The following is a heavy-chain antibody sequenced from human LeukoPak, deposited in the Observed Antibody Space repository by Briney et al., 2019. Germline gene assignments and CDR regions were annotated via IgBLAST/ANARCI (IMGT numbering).Heavy chain of an antibody. CDR2: ISGSGGST. D-gene: IGHD2/OR15-2a*01. CDR3: AEGSLGASIPYYFDY. V-gene: IGHV3-23*01. J-gene: IGHJ4*02. CDR1: GFTFSSYA. Sequence: GGSLRLSCAASGFTFSSYAMSWVRQAPGKGLEWVSAISGSGGSTYYADSVKGRFTISRDNSKNTLYLQMNSLRAEDTAVYYCAEGSLGASIPYYFDYWGQGTLVTVSS.